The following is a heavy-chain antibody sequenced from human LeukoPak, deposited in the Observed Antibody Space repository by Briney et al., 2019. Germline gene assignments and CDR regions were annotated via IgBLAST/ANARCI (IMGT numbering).Heavy chain of an antibody. V-gene: IGHV1-58*01. Sequence: SVTVSCTASGFTFTNSAVQWVRQARGQRLEWIGWIVVGSGNTNYAQKFQERVTITRDMSTSTAYMELSSLRSEDTAVYYCAASPDYYDSSGYSYYFDYWGQGTLVTVSS. J-gene: IGHJ4*02. CDR1: GFTFTNSA. CDR2: IVVGSGNT. D-gene: IGHD3-22*01. CDR3: AASPDYYDSSGYSYYFDY.